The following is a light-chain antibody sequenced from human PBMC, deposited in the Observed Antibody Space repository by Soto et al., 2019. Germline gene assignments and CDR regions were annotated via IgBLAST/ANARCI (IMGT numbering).Light chain of an antibody. J-gene: IGKJ1*01. CDR2: GAS. CDR1: QRLSSS. CDR3: HQYNHWPRT. V-gene: IGKV3-15*01. Sequence: EIVLTQSPATLSLSPGERATLSCRASQRLSSSLAWYQQKPGQAPRLLIYGASTRAVGIPVRFSGSGSGTEFTLTISSLQSEDFAVYFCHQYNHWPRTFGQGTKVDIK.